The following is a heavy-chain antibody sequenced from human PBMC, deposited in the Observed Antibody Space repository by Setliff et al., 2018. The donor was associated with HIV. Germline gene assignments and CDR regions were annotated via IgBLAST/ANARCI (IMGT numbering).Heavy chain of an antibody. D-gene: IGHD4-4*01. V-gene: IGHV4-59*01. CDR1: GDSISDYY. J-gene: IGHJ6*03. CDR2: IYYSGST. Sequence: SETLSLTCNVSGDSISDYYWTWIRQPPGKGLEWIGYIYYSGSTNYNPSPKSRVTISVDTSKNQFSLKLSSLTAADTAVYYCARAYDYSNYFHYYMDVWGKGTTVTVSS. CDR3: ARAYDYSNYFHYYMDV.